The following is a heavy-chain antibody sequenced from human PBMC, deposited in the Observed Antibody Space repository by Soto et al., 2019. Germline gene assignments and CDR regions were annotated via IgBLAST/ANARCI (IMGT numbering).Heavy chain of an antibody. CDR3: ASRDSSGQPRYYYYYGMDV. D-gene: IGHD6-19*01. CDR1: GYTFTSYD. V-gene: IGHV1-8*01. Sequence: ASVKVSCKASGYTFTSYDINWVRQATGQGLEWMGWMNPNSGNTGYAQKFQGRVTMTRNTSISTAYMELNSLRSEDTAVYYCASRDSSGQPRYYYYYGMDVWGQGTTVTVSS. J-gene: IGHJ6*02. CDR2: MNPNSGNT.